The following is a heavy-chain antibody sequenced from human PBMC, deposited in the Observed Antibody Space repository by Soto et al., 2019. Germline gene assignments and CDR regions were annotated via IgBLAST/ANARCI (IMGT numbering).Heavy chain of an antibody. V-gene: IGHV3-23*01. J-gene: IGHJ4*02. CDR1: GFTFSSYA. CDR3: ARKWEWLITAIADY. Sequence: GGSLRLSCAASGFTFSSYAMSWVRQAPGKGLEWVSAISGSGGSTYYADSVKGRFTISRDNSKNTLYLQMNSLRAEDTAVYYCARKWEWLITAIADYWGQGTLVTVSS. D-gene: IGHD1-26*01. CDR2: ISGSGGST.